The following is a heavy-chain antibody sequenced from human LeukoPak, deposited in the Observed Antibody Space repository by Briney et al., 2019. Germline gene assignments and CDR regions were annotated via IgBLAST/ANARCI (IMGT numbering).Heavy chain of an antibody. D-gene: IGHD4-17*01. Sequence: GGSLRLSCAASGFTFSSYSMNWVRQAPGEGLEWVSSISSSSSYIYYADSVKGRFTISRDNAKNSLYLQMNSLRAEDTAVYYCAREDYGDYEGFKVIDYWGQGTLVTVSS. J-gene: IGHJ4*02. CDR3: AREDYGDYEGFKVIDY. CDR1: GFTFSSYS. V-gene: IGHV3-21*01. CDR2: ISSSSSYI.